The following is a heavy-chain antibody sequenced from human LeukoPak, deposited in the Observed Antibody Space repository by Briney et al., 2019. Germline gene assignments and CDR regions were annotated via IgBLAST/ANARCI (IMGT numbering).Heavy chain of an antibody. CDR3: AKGGCSSTTCYLANP. CDR1: GLTFSSYG. D-gene: IGHD2-2*01. V-gene: IGHV3-30*18. CDR2: IAYEGTIR. J-gene: IGHJ5*02. Sequence: GGSLRLSCAASGLTFSSYGMHWVRQAPGKGLEWVAVIAYEGTIRNYADSVKGRFTISRDNSKNTLYLQMNSLTAEDTAQYYCAKGGCSSTTCYLANPWGQGTLVTVSS.